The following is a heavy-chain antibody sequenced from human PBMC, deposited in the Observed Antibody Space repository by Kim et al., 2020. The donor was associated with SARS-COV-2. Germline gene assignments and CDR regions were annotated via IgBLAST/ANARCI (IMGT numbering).Heavy chain of an antibody. J-gene: IGHJ3*02. V-gene: IGHV3-53*01. CDR1: GFTVSSNY. D-gene: IGHD1-1*01. CDR2: IYSGGST. Sequence: GGSLRLSCAASGFTVSSNYMSWVRQAPGKGLEWVSVIYSGGSTYYADSVKGRFTISRDNSKNTLYLQMNSLRAEDTAVYYCARGMYDVAFDIWGQGTMVTVSS. CDR3: ARGMYDVAFDI.